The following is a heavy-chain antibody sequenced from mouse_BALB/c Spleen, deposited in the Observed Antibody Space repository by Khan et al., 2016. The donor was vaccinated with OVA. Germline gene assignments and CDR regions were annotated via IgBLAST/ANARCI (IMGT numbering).Heavy chain of an antibody. CDR2: ISYSGST. CDR3: ARTARIKY. D-gene: IGHD1-2*01. J-gene: IGHJ2*01. V-gene: IGHV3-2*02. CDR1: GYSITSGYG. Sequence: VQLKQSGPGLVKPSQSLSLTCTVTGYSITSGYGWNWIRQFPGNKLEWMGYISYSGSTNYNPSLKSRISTTRDTSKNQFFLQLNSVTTEDTATXYCARTARIKYWGQGTTLTVSS.